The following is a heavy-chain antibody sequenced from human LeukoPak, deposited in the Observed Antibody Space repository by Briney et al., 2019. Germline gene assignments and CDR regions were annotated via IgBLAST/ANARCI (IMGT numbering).Heavy chain of an antibody. D-gene: IGHD5-18*01. CDR1: GGSISSYY. CDR2: IYYSGST. Sequence: SETLSLTCTVSGGSISSYYWSWIRQPPGKGLEWIGYIYYSGSTNYNPSLKSRVTISVDTSKNQSSLKLSSVTAADTAVYYCARHAPPGYSYGYTYYYYYMDVWGKGTTVTVSS. J-gene: IGHJ6*03. CDR3: ARHAPPGYSYGYTYYYYYMDV. V-gene: IGHV4-59*08.